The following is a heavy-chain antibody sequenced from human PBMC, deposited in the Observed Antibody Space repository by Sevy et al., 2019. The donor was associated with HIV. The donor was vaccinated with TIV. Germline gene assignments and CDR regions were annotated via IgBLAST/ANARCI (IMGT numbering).Heavy chain of an antibody. D-gene: IGHD3-10*01. J-gene: IGHJ6*02. Sequence: GGSLRLSCAASGFTFSSYAMHWVRQAPGKGLEWVAVISYDGSNKYYADSVKGRFTISRDNSKNTLYLQMNRLRAEGWGVYYCARVGRGYYYGWGSSLCCYGMVVWGQGSMVTVSS. V-gene: IGHV3-30-3*01. CDR3: ARVGRGYYYGWGSSLCCYGMVV. CDR1: GFTFSSYA. CDR2: ISYDGSNK.